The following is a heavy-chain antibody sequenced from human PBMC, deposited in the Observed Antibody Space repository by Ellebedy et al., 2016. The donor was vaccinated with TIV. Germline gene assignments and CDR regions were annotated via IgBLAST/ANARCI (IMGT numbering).Heavy chain of an antibody. J-gene: IGHJ2*01. V-gene: IGHV1-69*04. CDR3: ARELEENDSSGYYSPFYWYFDL. CDR2: KIPILSRK. Sequence: AASVKVSCKASGGTFSSYAISWVRQAPGQGLEWMGRKIPILSRKHYAQKFQGRVTITADKSTRTAYMELSSLRSEETAVYYCARELEENDSSGYYSPFYWYFDLWGRGTLVTVSS. D-gene: IGHD3-22*01. CDR1: GGTFSSYA.